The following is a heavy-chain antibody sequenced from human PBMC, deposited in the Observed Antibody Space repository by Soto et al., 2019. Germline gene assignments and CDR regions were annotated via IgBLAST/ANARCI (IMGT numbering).Heavy chain of an antibody. V-gene: IGHV3-9*01. Sequence: PGGSLRLSCAASGFTFDDYAMHWVRQAPGKGLEWVSGISWNSGSIGYADSVKGRFTISRDNAKNSLYLQMNGLRAEDTALYYCAKDVSSGSYYYYGMDVWGQGTTVTVSS. D-gene: IGHD6-19*01. CDR1: GFTFDDYA. CDR3: AKDVSSGSYYYYGMDV. CDR2: ISWNSGSI. J-gene: IGHJ6*02.